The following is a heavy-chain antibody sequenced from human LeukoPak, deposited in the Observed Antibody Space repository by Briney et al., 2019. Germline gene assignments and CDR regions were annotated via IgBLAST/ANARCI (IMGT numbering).Heavy chain of an antibody. CDR2: INPSGGST. V-gene: IGHV1-46*01. CDR3: ARADMVRGVIMARINHWFDP. J-gene: IGHJ5*02. D-gene: IGHD3-10*01. CDR1: GYTFTSYY. Sequence: GASVKVSCKASGYTFTSYYMHWVRQAPGQGLEWMGIINPSGGSTSYAQKFQGRVTMTRDTSTSTVYMELSGLRSEDTAVYYCARADMVRGVIMARINHWFDPWGQGTLVTVSS.